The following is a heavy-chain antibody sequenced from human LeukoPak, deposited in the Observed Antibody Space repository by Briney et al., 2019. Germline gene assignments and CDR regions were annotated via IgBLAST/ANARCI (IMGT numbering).Heavy chain of an antibody. J-gene: IGHJ4*02. CDR3: ARYVVPSSLDY. D-gene: IGHD2-15*01. Sequence: GGSLRLSCSASGFTFSSYAMTWVRQAPGKGLEWVSTISNSGDSTYYADSVKGRFTISRDSSKNTVYLQMNSLRVEDTAVYFCARYVVPSSLDYWGQGTLVTVSS. CDR2: ISNSGDST. CDR1: GFTFSSYA. V-gene: IGHV3-23*01.